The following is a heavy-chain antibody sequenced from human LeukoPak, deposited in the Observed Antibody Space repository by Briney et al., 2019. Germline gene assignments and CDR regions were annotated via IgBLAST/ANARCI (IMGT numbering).Heavy chain of an antibody. D-gene: IGHD2-8*02. J-gene: IGHJ2*01. CDR1: GFTFSSYE. CDR2: VSSSGSKI. CDR3: ARAEHYGNRKGTVGVYFDL. Sequence: GGSLRLSCAASGFTFSSYEMNWVRQAPGKGLEWVSYVSSSGSKIYYAASVKGRFTISRDNSKNSLYLQMNSLRAEDTAVYYCARAEHYGNRKGTVGVYFDLWGRGTLVTVSS. V-gene: IGHV3-48*03.